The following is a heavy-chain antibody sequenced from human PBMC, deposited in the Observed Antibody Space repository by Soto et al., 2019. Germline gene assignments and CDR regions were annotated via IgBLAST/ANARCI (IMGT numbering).Heavy chain of an antibody. D-gene: IGHD6-13*01. CDR3: AHRAGGSSSWYHSWWSAP. Sequence: QITLKESGPTLVKPTQTLTLTCTFSGFSLSTSGVGVGWIRQPPGKALEWLALIYWDDDKRYSPSLKSRLTTTQDXXEXQXXRTRANMDPVDTATYYRAHRAGGSSSWYHSWWSAPWGQGALDTVSS. CDR1: GFSLSTSGVG. V-gene: IGHV2-5*02. J-gene: IGHJ5*02. CDR2: IYWDDDK.